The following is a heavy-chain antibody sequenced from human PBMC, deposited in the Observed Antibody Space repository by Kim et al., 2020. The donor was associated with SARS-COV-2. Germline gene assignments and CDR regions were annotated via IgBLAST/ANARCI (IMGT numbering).Heavy chain of an antibody. Sequence: GGSLRLSCAASGFTFSMYWMSWVRQAPGKGLEWVANIKQDGSENYCVDSVKGRFTISRDNAKNSLYLQMNSLRGEDTALYYCARGLSSTNKLDYWCQGTLVTVSS. CDR1: GFTFSMYW. D-gene: IGHD2-2*01. J-gene: IGHJ4*02. CDR3: ARGLSSTNKLDY. CDR2: IKQDGSEN. V-gene: IGHV3-7*03.